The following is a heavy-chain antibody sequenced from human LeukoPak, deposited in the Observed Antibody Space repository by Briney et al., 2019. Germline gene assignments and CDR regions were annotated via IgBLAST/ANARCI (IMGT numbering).Heavy chain of an antibody. J-gene: IGHJ4*02. CDR3: ARGANWNEYYFDY. CDR1: GGSISSYY. D-gene: IGHD1-1*01. Sequence: SETLSLTCTVSGGSISSYYWSWIRQPPGKGLEWIGYIYYSGSTNYNPSLKSRVTISVDTSKNQFSLKLNSVTAADTAVYYCARGANWNEYYFDYWGQGTLVTVSS. V-gene: IGHV4-59*12. CDR2: IYYSGST.